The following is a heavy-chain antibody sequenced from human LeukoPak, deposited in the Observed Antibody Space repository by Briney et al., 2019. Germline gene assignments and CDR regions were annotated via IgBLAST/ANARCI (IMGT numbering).Heavy chain of an antibody. V-gene: IGHV1-18*04. D-gene: IGHD3-10*01. CDR1: GYTFTSYG. J-gene: IGHJ4*02. CDR3: ARDLGLLWFGEPFDY. CDR2: ISAYNGNT. Sequence: ASVKVSCKASGYTFTSYGISWVRQAPGLGLEWMGWISAYNGNTNYAQKLQGRVTMTTDTSTSTAYMELRSLRSDDTAVYYCARDLGLLWFGEPFDYWGQGTLVTVSS.